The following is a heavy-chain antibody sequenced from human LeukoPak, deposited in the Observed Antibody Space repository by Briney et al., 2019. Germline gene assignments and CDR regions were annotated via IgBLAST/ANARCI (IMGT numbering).Heavy chain of an antibody. Sequence: PSETLSLTCSISGASISSYYWSWIRQPPGKGLEWIGYIYTSGSTNYNPSLKSRVTISVDTSKNQFSLKLSSVTAADTAVYYCARYQTYSSSFDYWGQGTLVTVSS. CDR2: IYTSGST. CDR1: GASISSYY. V-gene: IGHV4-4*09. D-gene: IGHD6-6*01. CDR3: ARYQTYSSSFDY. J-gene: IGHJ4*02.